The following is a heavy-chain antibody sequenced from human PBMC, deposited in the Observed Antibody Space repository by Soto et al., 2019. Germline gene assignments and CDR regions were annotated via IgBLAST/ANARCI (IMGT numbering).Heavy chain of an antibody. CDR3: ARSGMCYCSSTRCYVFCY. CDR1: GGSISSGGYY. Sequence: SETLSLTCTVSGGSISSGGYYWSWIRQHPGKGLEWIGYIYYSGSTYYNPSLKSRVTISVDTSKNQFSLKLSSVTAADTAVYYCARSGMCYCSSTRCYVFCYWGKGSLVTVSS. D-gene: IGHD2-2*01. CDR2: IYYSGST. V-gene: IGHV4-31*03. J-gene: IGHJ4*02.